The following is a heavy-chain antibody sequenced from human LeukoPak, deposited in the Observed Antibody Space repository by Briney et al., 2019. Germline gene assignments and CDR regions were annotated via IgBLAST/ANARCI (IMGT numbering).Heavy chain of an antibody. Sequence: SETLSLTCTVSGGSFSNYYWTWIRQPAGKGLEWIGRIYISGTTNYNPSLKSRVTISVDTSKNQFSLKLSSVTAADTAVYYCARLPNDFWSGYVDYWGQGTLVTVSS. V-gene: IGHV4-4*07. CDR1: GGSFSNYY. D-gene: IGHD3-3*01. CDR3: ARLPNDFWSGYVDY. J-gene: IGHJ4*02. CDR2: IYISGTT.